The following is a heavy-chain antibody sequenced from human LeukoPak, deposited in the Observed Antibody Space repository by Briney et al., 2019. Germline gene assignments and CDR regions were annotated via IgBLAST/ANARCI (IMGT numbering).Heavy chain of an antibody. CDR2: INPNSGGT. Sequence: ASVKVSCKASGYTFTSYDINWVRQATGQGLEWMGWINPNSGGTNYAQTFQGRVTMTRDTSISTAYMELSRLRSDDTAVYYCARGLDKYDYWSGYFLAYWGQGTLVTVSS. V-gene: IGHV1-2*02. J-gene: IGHJ4*02. CDR3: ARGLDKYDYWSGYFLAY. D-gene: IGHD3-3*01. CDR1: GYTFTSYD.